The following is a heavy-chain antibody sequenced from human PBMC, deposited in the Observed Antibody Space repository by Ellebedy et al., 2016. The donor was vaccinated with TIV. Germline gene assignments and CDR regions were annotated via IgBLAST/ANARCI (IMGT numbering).Heavy chain of an antibody. CDR3: ARSRSSWYSNGMDV. J-gene: IGHJ6*02. Sequence: SETLSLXXAVYGGSFSGYYWSWIRQPPGKGLEWIGEINHSGSTNYNPSLKSRVTISVDTSKNQFSLKLSSVTAADTAVYYCARSRSSWYSNGMDVWGQGTTVTVSS. CDR1: GGSFSGYY. D-gene: IGHD6-13*01. V-gene: IGHV4-34*01. CDR2: INHSGST.